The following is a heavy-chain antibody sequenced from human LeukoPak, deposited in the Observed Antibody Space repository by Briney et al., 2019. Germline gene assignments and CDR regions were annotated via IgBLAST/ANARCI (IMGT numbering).Heavy chain of an antibody. CDR2: ISGSGFST. V-gene: IGHV3-23*01. CDR1: GFTFSSCA. J-gene: IGHJ4*02. D-gene: IGHD6-13*01. Sequence: GGSLRLSCAASGFTFSSCAMTWVRQAPGKGLEWVSAISGSGFSTWYADSVKGRFTISRDNSKNTLYLQMTSLRAEDTAVSYCAKAPARAAAGTFDYWGQGTLVTVSS. CDR3: AKAPARAAAGTFDY.